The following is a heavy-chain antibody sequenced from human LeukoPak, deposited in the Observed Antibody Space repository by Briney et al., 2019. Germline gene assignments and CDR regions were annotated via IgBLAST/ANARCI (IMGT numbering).Heavy chain of an antibody. CDR1: GGSFSGYY. D-gene: IGHD6-13*01. J-gene: IGHJ4*02. V-gene: IGHV4-34*03. CDR2: INHSGST. Sequence: SETLSLTCAVYGGSFSGYYWSWIRQPPGKGLEWIGEINHSGSTNYNPSLKSRVTMSVDTSKNQFSLKLSSVTAADTAVYYCHSSSWYGGFDYWGQGTLVTVSS. CDR3: HSSSWYGGFDY.